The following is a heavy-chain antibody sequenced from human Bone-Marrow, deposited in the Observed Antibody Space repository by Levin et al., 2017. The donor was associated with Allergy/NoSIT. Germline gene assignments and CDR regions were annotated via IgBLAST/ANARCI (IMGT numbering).Heavy chain of an antibody. CDR3: AKDRSLERRGIFDY. CDR1: GFTFSSYA. J-gene: IGHJ4*02. Sequence: PTGGSLRLSCAASGFTFSSYAMSWVRQAPGKGLEWVSAISGSGGDTYYADSVKGRFTISRDNSKNMLYLQMNSLRAEDTAVYFCAKDRSLERRGIFDYWGQGTLVTVSS. CDR2: ISGSGGDT. V-gene: IGHV3-23*01. D-gene: IGHD1-1*01.